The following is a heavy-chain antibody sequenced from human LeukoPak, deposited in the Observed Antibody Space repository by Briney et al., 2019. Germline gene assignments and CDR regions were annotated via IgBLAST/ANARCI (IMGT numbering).Heavy chain of an antibody. J-gene: IGHJ5*02. CDR2: ISAYNGNT. CDR3: ARARHYYDSSGFPLRFNWFDP. V-gene: IGHV1-18*01. D-gene: IGHD3-22*01. Sequence: ASVKVSCKASGYTFTSYDISWVRQAPGQGLEWMGWISAYNGNTNYAQKLQGRVTMTTDTSTSTAYMELRSLRSDDTAVYYCARARHYYDSSGFPLRFNWFDPWGQGTLVTVSS. CDR1: GYTFTSYD.